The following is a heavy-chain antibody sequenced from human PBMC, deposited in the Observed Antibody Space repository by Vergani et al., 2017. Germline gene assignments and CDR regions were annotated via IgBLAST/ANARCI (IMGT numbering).Heavy chain of an antibody. J-gene: IGHJ5*02. CDR2: IYYSGST. CDR1: GGSISSGDYY. D-gene: IGHD3-10*01. CDR3: GRVADFYGLGSRLLDL. Sequence: QVKLQESGPGLVKPSETLSLTCTVSGGSISSGDYYWSWIRQPPGKGLEWIGYIYYSGSTYYNPSLKSRVTISVDTSKNQFSLKLSSVTAADTAVYYCGRVADFYGLGSRLLDLWGQGILVTVSS. V-gene: IGHV4-30-4*01.